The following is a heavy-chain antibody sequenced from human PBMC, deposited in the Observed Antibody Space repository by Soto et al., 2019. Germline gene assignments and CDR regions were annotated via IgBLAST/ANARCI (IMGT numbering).Heavy chain of an antibody. Sequence: QVQLVESGGGVVRPGGSLRLSCAASGFTFSTYTMHWVRQTPGKGLEWVAIIATDGSNKYYADSVEGQFTISRDNSNNTLYLQINSLRAEDTAVYYCATSGYDTSGHIFPVPFDIWGQGTMVTVSS. CDR3: ATSGYDTSGHIFPVPFDI. CDR1: GFTFSTYT. J-gene: IGHJ3*02. D-gene: IGHD3-22*01. V-gene: IGHV3-30-3*01. CDR2: IATDGSNK.